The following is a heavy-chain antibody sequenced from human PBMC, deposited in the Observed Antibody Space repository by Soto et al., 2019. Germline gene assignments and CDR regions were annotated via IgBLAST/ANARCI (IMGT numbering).Heavy chain of an antibody. Sequence: QVTLKESGPVLVKPTETLTLTCTVSGFSLSNARMGVSWIRQPPGKALEWLAHIFSNDEKSYSTSLKSRLTITKDTSKSQVLPTMTNMDPVDTATYYCARIPGYSYGYWYFDLWGRGTLVTVSS. V-gene: IGHV2-26*01. J-gene: IGHJ2*01. CDR3: ARIPGYSYGYWYFDL. CDR1: GFSLSNARMG. D-gene: IGHD5-18*01. CDR2: IFSNDEK.